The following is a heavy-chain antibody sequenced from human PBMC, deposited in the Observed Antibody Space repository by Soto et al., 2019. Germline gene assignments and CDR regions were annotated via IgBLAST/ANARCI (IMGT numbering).Heavy chain of an antibody. CDR3: AREVLWSGYHDDLDV. D-gene: IGHD3-3*01. J-gene: IGHJ6*02. V-gene: IGHV3-33*01. Sequence: QVQLVESGGGVVQPGRSLRLSCAASGFTFSSSVMHWVRQAPGRGLEWVAVIWSDGSKKYYADSVTGRFAISRDNSINTLYLKMRSLSAEATDVYYWAREVLWSGYHDDLDVWGQGTTVTVSS. CDR1: GFTFSSSV. CDR2: IWSDGSKK.